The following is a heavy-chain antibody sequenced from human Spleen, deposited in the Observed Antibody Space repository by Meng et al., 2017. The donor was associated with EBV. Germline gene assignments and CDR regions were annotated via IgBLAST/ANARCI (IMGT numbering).Heavy chain of an antibody. V-gene: IGHV4-4*02. CDR2: IYHSGNT. Sequence: VHPDEAGPGLVKPWGTRSSPCAASGGSISSSHWVRWVGQSPGKGLEWIGEIYHSGNTNYKPSLKSRVTISVDKSKNQFSLNLSSVTAADTAVYFCARGSGGYYLYWGQGTLVTVSS. CDR1: GGSISSSHW. D-gene: IGHD3-22*01. CDR3: ARGSGGYYLY. J-gene: IGHJ4*02.